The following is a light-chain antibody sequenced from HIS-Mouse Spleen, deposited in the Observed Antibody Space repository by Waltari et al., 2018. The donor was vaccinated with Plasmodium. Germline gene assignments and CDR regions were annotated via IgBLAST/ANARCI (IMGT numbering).Light chain of an antibody. V-gene: IGKV3-15*01. CDR3: QQYNNWPPWT. CDR2: GAS. Sequence: EIVMTQSPATLSVSPGERATPPCRPSQSVSSNLAWYQQKPGPAPRLLIYGASTRATGIPARFSGSGSGTEFTLTISSMQSEDFAVYYCQQYNNWPPWTFGQGTKVEIK. CDR1: QSVSSN. J-gene: IGKJ1*01.